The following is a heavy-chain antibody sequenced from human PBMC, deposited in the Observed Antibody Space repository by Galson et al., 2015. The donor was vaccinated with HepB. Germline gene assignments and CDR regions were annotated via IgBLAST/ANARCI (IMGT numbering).Heavy chain of an antibody. D-gene: IGHD7-27*01. CDR2: VWFDGSGK. J-gene: IGHJ3*02. Sequence: SLRLSCAASGFSFSSYGIHWVRQAPGKGLEWVALVWFDGSGKEYADSVKGRFTISRDNSKNTVYLQMNSLRAEDTAVFYCTREKSGDAFDIWGQGTMVTVSS. V-gene: IGHV3-33*08. CDR3: TREKSGDAFDI. CDR1: GFSFSSYG.